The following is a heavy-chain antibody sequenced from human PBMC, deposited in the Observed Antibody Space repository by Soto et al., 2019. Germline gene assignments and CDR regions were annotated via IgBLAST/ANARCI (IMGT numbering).Heavy chain of an antibody. CDR2: IRSKAYGGTT. CDR3: TFTYSSSWYEGGFDP. CDR1: GFTFGDYA. Sequence: GGSLRLSCTASGFTFGDYAMSWFRQAPGKGLEWVGFIRSKAYGGTTEYAASVKGRFTISRDDSKSIAYLQMNSLKTEDTAVYYCTFTYSSSWYEGGFDPWGQGTLVTGSS. D-gene: IGHD6-13*01. V-gene: IGHV3-49*03. J-gene: IGHJ5*02.